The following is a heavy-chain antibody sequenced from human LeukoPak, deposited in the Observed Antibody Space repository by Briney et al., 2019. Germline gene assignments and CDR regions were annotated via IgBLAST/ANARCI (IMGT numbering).Heavy chain of an antibody. D-gene: IGHD3-10*01. CDR1: SASITSSPYF. Sequence: SSETLSLTCTVSSASITSSPYFWGWIRQSPGKGLEWIGSISYSGTTYYNPSLKSRVTISVDTSKNHFSLKLNSVTAADTAVFYCAANSADYNTLWSSYKVWGQGTLVTVSS. CDR2: ISYSGTT. J-gene: IGHJ4*02. V-gene: IGHV4-39*02. CDR3: AANSADYNTLWSSYKV.